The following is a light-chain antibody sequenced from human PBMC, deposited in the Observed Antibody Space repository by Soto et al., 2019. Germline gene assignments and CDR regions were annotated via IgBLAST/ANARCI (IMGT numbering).Light chain of an antibody. CDR3: QQYNTYPWT. Sequence: DIQMTQSPSTLSASVGGRVTITCRASQSISNRLAWYQQKPGKAPKYLIYDASSLESGAPSRFSGSGSGTEFTLSISSLQPDDFATYYCQQYNTYPWTFGQGTKVDIK. J-gene: IGKJ1*01. CDR1: QSISNR. V-gene: IGKV1-5*01. CDR2: DAS.